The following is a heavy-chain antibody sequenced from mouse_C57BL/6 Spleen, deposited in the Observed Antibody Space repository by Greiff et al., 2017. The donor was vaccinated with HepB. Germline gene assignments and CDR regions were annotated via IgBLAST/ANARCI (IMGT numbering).Heavy chain of an antibody. V-gene: IGHV1-26*01. D-gene: IGHD1-1*01. CDR1: GYTFTDYY. CDR2: INPNNGGT. CDR3: ARLLRGFDY. J-gene: IGHJ2*01. Sequence: VQLQQSGPELVKPGASVKISCKASGYTFTDYYMNWVKQSHGKSLEWIGDINPNNGGTSYNQKFKGKATLTVDKSSSTAYMEIRSLTSEDSAVYYCARLLRGFDYWGQGTTLTVSS.